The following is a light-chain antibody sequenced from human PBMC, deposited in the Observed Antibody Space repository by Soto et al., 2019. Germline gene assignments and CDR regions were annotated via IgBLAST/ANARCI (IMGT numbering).Light chain of an antibody. Sequence: QSVLTQPPSVSGAPGQRVTISCAGSSSNIGAGYDVHWYQQLPGTAPKLVISGNSNRPSGVPDRFSVSKSGASASLAITGLQAEDEADYYCQSYDDSLSVYVFGTGTQLTVL. CDR2: GNS. CDR3: QSYDDSLSVYV. CDR1: SSNIGAGYD. J-gene: IGLJ1*01. V-gene: IGLV1-40*01.